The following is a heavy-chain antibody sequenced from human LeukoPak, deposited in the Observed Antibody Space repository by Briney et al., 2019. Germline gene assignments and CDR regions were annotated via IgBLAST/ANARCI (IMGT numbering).Heavy chain of an antibody. V-gene: IGHV3-30*18. D-gene: IGHD2-15*01. Sequence: GRSLRLSCAASGFTFSSYGMHWVRQAPGKGLEGVAVISYDGSNKYYADSVKGRFTISRDNSKHTLYLQMNSLRAEDTAVYYCAKSGDIVVVVAAPDYWGQGTLVTVSS. CDR3: AKSGDIVVVVAAPDY. CDR1: GFTFSSYG. J-gene: IGHJ4*02. CDR2: ISYDGSNK.